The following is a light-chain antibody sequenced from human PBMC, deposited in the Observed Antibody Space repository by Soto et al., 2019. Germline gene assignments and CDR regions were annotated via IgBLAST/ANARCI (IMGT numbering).Light chain of an antibody. J-gene: IGKJ1*01. Sequence: EIVMTQSPATLSVSPGETACLSCRASQSAGNFLAWYQQKPGQAPRLLIYGASSRATGIPDRFSGSGSGTDFTLTISRLEPEDFAVYYCHQYDSWTFGQGTKVDI. V-gene: IGKV3-20*01. CDR1: QSAGNF. CDR3: HQYDSWT. CDR2: GAS.